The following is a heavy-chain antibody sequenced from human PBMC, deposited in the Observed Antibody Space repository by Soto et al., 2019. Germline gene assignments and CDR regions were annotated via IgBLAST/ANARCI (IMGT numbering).Heavy chain of an antibody. CDR1: GFTFSDYY. V-gene: IGHV3-11*01. D-gene: IGHD4-17*01. CDR2: ISSSGSTI. J-gene: IGHJ3*02. Sequence: LGGSLRLSCAASGFTFSDYYMSWIRQAPGKGLEWVSYISSSGSTIYYADSVKGRFTISRDNAKNSLYLQMNSLRAEDTAVYYCARAGDYGDWLDAFDIWGQGTMVTVSS. CDR3: ARAGDYGDWLDAFDI.